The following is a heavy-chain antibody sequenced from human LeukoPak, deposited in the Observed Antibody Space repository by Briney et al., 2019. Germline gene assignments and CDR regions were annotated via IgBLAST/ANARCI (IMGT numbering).Heavy chain of an antibody. CDR1: GGTFSSYA. CDR2: IIPIFGTA. CDR3: ARAPNDFWSGKSNYYGMDV. J-gene: IGHJ6*02. V-gene: IGHV1-69*01. D-gene: IGHD3-3*01. Sequence: ASVKVSCKASGGTFSSYAISWVRQAPGQGLEWMGGIIPIFGTANYAQKFQGRVTITADESTSTAYMELSSLRSEDTAVYYCARAPNDFWSGKSNYYGMDVWGQGTTVTVSS.